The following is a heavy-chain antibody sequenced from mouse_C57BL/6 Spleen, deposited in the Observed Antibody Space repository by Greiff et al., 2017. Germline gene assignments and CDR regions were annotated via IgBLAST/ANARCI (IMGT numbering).Heavy chain of an antibody. J-gene: IGHJ3*01. V-gene: IGHV5-6*01. CDR2: LSSGGSYT. CDR1: GFTFSSYG. CDR3: ESGGGNYPWIAY. Sequence: EVMLVESGGDLVKPGGSLKLSCAASGFTFSSYGMSWVRQTPDKRLEWVATLSSGGSYTYYPDSVKGRFTISRDNAKNTLYLQMSSLKSEDTAMYDCESGGGNYPWIAYWGQGTLVTVSA. D-gene: IGHD2-1*01.